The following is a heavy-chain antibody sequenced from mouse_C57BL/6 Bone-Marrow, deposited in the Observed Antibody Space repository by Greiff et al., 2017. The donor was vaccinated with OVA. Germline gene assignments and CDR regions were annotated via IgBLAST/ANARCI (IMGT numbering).Heavy chain of an antibody. J-gene: IGHJ3*01. CDR3: TTWYDYGSGAY. V-gene: IGHV14-4*01. Sequence: VQLQQSGAELVRPGASVKLSCTASGFNIKDDYMPWVKQRPEQGLEWIGWIDPENGDTEYASKFQGKATITADTSSNTAYLQLSSLTSEDTAVYYCTTWYDYGSGAYWGQGTLVTVSA. D-gene: IGHD1-1*01. CDR2: IDPENGDT. CDR1: GFNIKDDY.